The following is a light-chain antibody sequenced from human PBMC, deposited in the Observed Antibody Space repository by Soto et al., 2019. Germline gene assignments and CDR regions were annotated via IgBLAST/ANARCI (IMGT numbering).Light chain of an antibody. Sequence: IVLTQSPGTLSLSPGETATLSCRASETAGNNYLAWYVQRPGQAPSLLIFGASNRAAGIPDRFSGSGSGTDFTLTISRLEPEAFAVYYCQQYGTSLVTFGGGTKVEIK. CDR2: GAS. CDR3: QQYGTSLVT. J-gene: IGKJ4*01. V-gene: IGKV3-20*01. CDR1: ETAGNNY.